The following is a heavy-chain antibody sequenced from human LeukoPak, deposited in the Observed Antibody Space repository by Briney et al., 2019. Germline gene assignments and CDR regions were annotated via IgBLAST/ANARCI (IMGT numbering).Heavy chain of an antibody. Sequence: GGSLRLSCVASGFTFSSYWMSWVRQAPGKGLEWVANIKQDGSEKDYVDSVKGRFTISRDNAKNTLYLQMNSLRAEDTAVYYCARDYYDSSGYYFGAFDIWGQGTMVTVSS. CDR2: IKQDGSEK. J-gene: IGHJ3*02. CDR3: ARDYYDSSGYYFGAFDI. D-gene: IGHD3-22*01. V-gene: IGHV3-7*01. CDR1: GFTFSSYW.